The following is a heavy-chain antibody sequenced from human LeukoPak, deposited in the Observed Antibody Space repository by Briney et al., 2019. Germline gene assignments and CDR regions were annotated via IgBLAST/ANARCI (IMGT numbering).Heavy chain of an antibody. CDR1: GGSFSGYY. J-gene: IGHJ4*02. CDR3: ARGERMGGVIRWWFLDY. CDR2: INHSGST. V-gene: IGHV4-34*01. D-gene: IGHD3-10*01. Sequence: NTSETLSLTCAVYGGSFSGYYWSWIRQPPGKGLEWIGEINHSGSTNYNPSLKSRVTISVDTSKNQFSLKLSSVTAADTAVYYCARGERMGGVIRWWFLDYWGQGTLVTVSS.